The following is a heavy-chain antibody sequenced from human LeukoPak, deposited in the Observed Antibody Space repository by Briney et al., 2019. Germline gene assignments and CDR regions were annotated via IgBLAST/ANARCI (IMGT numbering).Heavy chain of an antibody. J-gene: IGHJ4*02. CDR3: ARVGTRVVPAAKGYFDY. V-gene: IGHV3-74*01. CDR2: INSDGSST. CDR1: GFTFDDYT. D-gene: IGHD2-2*01. Sequence: GGSLRLSCAASGFTFDDYTMHWVRQAPGKGLVWVSRINSDGSSTSYADSVKGRFTISRDNAKNTLYLQMNSLRAEDTAVYYCARVGTRVVPAAKGYFDYWGQGTLVTVSS.